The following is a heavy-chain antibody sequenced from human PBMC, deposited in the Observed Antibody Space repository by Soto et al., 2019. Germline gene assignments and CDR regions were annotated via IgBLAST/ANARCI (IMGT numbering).Heavy chain of an antibody. Sequence: QVQLVESGGGVVQPGRSLRLSCVASGFTFRSYAMHWVRQAPGKGLEWVGVIWYDGSNKYYGDSVKGRFNISRDNSKNMLYLQMNSLRAEDTAVYFCARARSTWFDPWGQGTLVTVSS. CDR2: IWYDGSNK. V-gene: IGHV3-33*01. CDR3: ARARSTWFDP. CDR1: GFTFRSYA. J-gene: IGHJ5*02.